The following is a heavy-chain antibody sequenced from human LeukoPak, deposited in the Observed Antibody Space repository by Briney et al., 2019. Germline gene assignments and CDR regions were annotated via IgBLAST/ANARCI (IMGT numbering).Heavy chain of an antibody. J-gene: IGHJ4*02. D-gene: IGHD3-22*01. Sequence: GGSLRLSCTASGFTFSSYWMHWVREAPGKGLAWVSRINSDGTRINYADSVKGRFTISRDNAKNSLYLQMNSLRAEDTALYYCAKDAEKYYYDSSGPGDWGQGTLVTVSS. CDR3: AKDAEKYYYDSSGPGD. CDR1: GFTFSSYW. CDR2: INSDGTRI. V-gene: IGHV3-74*01.